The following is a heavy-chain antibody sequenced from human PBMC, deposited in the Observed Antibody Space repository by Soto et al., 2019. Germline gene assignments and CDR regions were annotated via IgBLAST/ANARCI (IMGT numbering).Heavy chain of an antibody. CDR3: AKHEDSSYKDPFDY. CDR2: VYYSGIT. V-gene: IGHV4-39*01. D-gene: IGHD3-10*01. Sequence: PSETLSLTCTVSGDSVSSSAYYWGWIRQPPGKGLEWIGSVYYSGITYYNPSLKTRVTISVDTPKNQFSLRLRSVTAADTALYYCAKHEDSSYKDPFDYLGQGALVDVSS. CDR1: GDSVSSSAYY. J-gene: IGHJ4*02.